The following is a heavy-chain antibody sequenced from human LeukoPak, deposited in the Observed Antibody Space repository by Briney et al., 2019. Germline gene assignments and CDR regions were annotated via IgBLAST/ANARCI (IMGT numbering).Heavy chain of an antibody. V-gene: IGHV4-34*01. CDR2: INHSGST. CDR1: GGSFSGYY. CDR3: ARQPDVAGITGMGWFDP. J-gene: IGHJ5*02. Sequence: SETLSLTCAVYGGSFSGYYWSWIRQPPGKGLEWIGEINHSGSTNYNPSLKSRVIMSVDTSKNQLSLKLTSVTAADTAVYYCARQPDVAGITGMGWFDPWGQGTLVTVSS. D-gene: IGHD1-7*01.